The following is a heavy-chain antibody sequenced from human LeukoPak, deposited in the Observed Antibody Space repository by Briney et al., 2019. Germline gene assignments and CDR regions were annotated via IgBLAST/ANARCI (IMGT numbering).Heavy chain of an antibody. Sequence: SETLSLTCTVSGGPISSSGYYWGWIRQPPGKGLEWIGSIYYSGSTYYNPSLKSRVTISVDTSKNQFSLKLSSVTAADTAVYFCARRGPSYNWFDPWGQGTLVTVSS. CDR1: GGPISSSGYY. CDR2: IYYSGST. V-gene: IGHV4-39*07. J-gene: IGHJ5*02. D-gene: IGHD3-16*02. CDR3: ARRGPSYNWFDP.